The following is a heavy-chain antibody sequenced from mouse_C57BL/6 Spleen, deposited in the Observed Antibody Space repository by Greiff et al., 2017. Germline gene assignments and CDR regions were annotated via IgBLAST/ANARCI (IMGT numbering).Heavy chain of an antibody. J-gene: IGHJ1*03. CDR2: INYDGSST. CDR1: GFTFSDYY. V-gene: IGHV5-16*01. D-gene: IGHD2-4*01. Sequence: DVKLVESEGGLVQPGSSMKLSCTASGFTFSDYYMAWVRQVPEKGLEWVANINYDGSSTYYLDSLKSRFIISRDNAKNILYLQMSSLKSEDTATYYCARAYDYDGYFDVWGTGTTVTVSS. CDR3: ARAYDYDGYFDV.